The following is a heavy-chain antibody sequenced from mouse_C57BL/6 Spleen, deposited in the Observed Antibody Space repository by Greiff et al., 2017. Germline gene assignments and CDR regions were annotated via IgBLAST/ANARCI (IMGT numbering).Heavy chain of an antibody. CDR2: ISSGSSTI. CDR1: GFTFSDYG. D-gene: IGHD4-1*01. J-gene: IGHJ2*01. Sequence: EVKVEESGGGLVKPGGSLKLSCAASGFTFSDYGMHWVRQAPEKGLEWVAYISSGSSTIYYADTVKGRFTISRDNAENTLFLQLTSLRSEDTAMYYCARGPGTWDYWGQGTTLTVSS. CDR3: ARGPGTWDY. V-gene: IGHV5-17*01.